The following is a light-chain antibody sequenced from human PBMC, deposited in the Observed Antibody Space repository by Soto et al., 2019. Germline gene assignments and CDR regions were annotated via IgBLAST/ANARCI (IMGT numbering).Light chain of an antibody. J-gene: IGKJ4*01. CDR3: QQSYSTPPLT. V-gene: IGKV1-39*01. Sequence: DIQMTQSPSSLSASVGDRVTITCRASQTISMYLNWYQQKPGKPPILLISAASSLESGVPSRFSGSRSGTEFTLTISSLQPEECATYYCQQSYSTPPLTFGGGTKVEIK. CDR1: QTISMY. CDR2: AAS.